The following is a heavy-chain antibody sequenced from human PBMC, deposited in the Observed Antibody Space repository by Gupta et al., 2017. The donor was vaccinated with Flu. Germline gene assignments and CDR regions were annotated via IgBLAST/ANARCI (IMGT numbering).Heavy chain of an antibody. CDR3: ARDPPGKTDLDY. CDR1: GYTFASHG. J-gene: IGHJ4*02. D-gene: IGHD1-26*01. CDR2: IGVYNGDT. Sequence: KASGYTFASHGISWVRQAPGQGLEWVGWIGVYNGDTRFGQKFQGRVTLTTDTSTTTAFMELRSLTSDDTAMYYCARDPPGKTDLDYWGQGTLVTVSS. V-gene: IGHV1-18*01.